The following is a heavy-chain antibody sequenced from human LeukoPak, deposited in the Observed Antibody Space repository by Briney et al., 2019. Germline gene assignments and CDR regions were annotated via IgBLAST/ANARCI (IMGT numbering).Heavy chain of an antibody. CDR1: GGSFSGYY. CDR2: INHSGST. V-gene: IGHV4-34*01. D-gene: IGHD4-17*01. J-gene: IGHJ4*02. CDR3: ARGTVTVTIDY. Sequence: SETLSLTCAVYGGSFSGYYWGWIRQPPGKGLEWIGEINHSGSTNYNPSLKSRVAISVDTSKNQFSLKLSSVTAADTAVYYCARGTVTVTIDYWGQGTLVTVSS.